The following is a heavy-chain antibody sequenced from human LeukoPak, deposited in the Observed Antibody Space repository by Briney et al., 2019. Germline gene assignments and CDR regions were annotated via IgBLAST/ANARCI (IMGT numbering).Heavy chain of an antibody. V-gene: IGHV4-34*01. CDR3: ARGRYYGSGSYYNVGSLFDY. CDR2: INHSGST. J-gene: IGHJ4*02. D-gene: IGHD3-10*01. Sequence: TSETLSLTCAVYGGSFSGYYWSWIRQPPGKGLELIGEINHSGSTNYNPSLKSRVTISVDTSKNQFSLKLSSVTAADTAVYYCARGRYYGSGSYYNVGSLFDYWGQGTLVTVSS. CDR1: GGSFSGYY.